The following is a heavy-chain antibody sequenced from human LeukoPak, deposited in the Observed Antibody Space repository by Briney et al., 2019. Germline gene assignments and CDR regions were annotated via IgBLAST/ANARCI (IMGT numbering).Heavy chain of an antibody. CDR2: IIPILGIA. Sequence: SVKVSCKASGGTFSSYTICWVRQAPGQGLEWMGRIIPILGIANYAQKFQGRVTITADKSTSTAYMELSSLRSEDTAVYYCARDPDSDYGDYDGFDPWGQGTLVTVSS. V-gene: IGHV1-69*04. J-gene: IGHJ5*02. CDR1: GGTFSSYT. CDR3: ARDPDSDYGDYDGFDP. D-gene: IGHD4-17*01.